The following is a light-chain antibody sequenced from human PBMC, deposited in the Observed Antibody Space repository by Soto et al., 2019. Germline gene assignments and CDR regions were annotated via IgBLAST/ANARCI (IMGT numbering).Light chain of an antibody. V-gene: IGKV3-20*01. CDR1: QSVTSSF. Sequence: EIVLTQSPGTLSLSLGERATLSCRASQSVTSSFLAWYQQKPGQAPRLLIYGASSRATGIPDRFSGSGSGTDFSLAISRLEPEDVAVYYCQQYDSSPRTFGQGTKLDSK. CDR2: GAS. CDR3: QQYDSSPRT. J-gene: IGKJ1*01.